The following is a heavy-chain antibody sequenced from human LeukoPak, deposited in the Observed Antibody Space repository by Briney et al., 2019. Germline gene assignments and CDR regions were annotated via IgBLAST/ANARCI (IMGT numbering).Heavy chain of an antibody. J-gene: IGHJ4*02. D-gene: IGHD6-13*01. V-gene: IGHV1-8*01. CDR3: ASSEAAAGTFDY. CDR2: MNPNSGNT. Sequence: ASVKVSCKASGYTFTSYDINWVRQATGQGLEWMGWMNPNSGNTGYAQKFQGRVTMTRNTSISTAYMELSSLRSEDTAVYYCASSEAAAGTFDYWGQGTLVTVSS. CDR1: GYTFTSYD.